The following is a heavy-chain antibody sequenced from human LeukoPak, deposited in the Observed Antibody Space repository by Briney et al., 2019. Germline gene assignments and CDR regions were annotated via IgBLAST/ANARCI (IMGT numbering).Heavy chain of an antibody. Sequence: GGSLRLSCAASGFTFSDYYMIWIRQAPGKGLECVSYITNSGSTMYYADSVKGRFTISRDNDKNSLWLQMNSLRAEDTAVYYCARDLLRWKASDSFNYWGQGTLVTVSS. CDR2: ITNSGSTM. CDR1: GFTFSDYY. CDR3: ARDLLRWKASDSFNY. D-gene: IGHD1-1*01. J-gene: IGHJ4*02. V-gene: IGHV3-11*01.